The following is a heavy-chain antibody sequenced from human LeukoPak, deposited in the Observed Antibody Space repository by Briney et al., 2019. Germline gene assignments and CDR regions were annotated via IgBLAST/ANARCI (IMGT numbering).Heavy chain of an antibody. V-gene: IGHV1-46*01. D-gene: IGHD6-19*01. Sequence: ASVKVSCKASGYTFSSYYVHWVRQAPGKGLEWMGISHPSGGSTTYAQKFQGRVTMTRDTSTSTVYMELSSLRSEDTAVYYCARVRFSSGWYIAFDMWGQGTMVTVSS. CDR2: SHPSGGST. J-gene: IGHJ3*02. CDR1: GYTFSSYY. CDR3: ARVRFSSGWYIAFDM.